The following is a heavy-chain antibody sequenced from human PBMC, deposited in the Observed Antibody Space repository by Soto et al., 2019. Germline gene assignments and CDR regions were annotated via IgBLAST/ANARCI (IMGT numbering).Heavy chain of an antibody. CDR2: INPSGGST. CDR1: GYTFTSYY. D-gene: IGHD3-3*01. Sequence: ASVKVSCKASGYTFTSYYMHWVRQAPGQGLEWMGIINPSGGSTSYAQKFQGRVTITRDTSTSTVYMELSSLRSEDTAVYYCARVPIFGVVTPGSFDYWGQGTLVTVSS. V-gene: IGHV1-46*01. CDR3: ARVPIFGVVTPGSFDY. J-gene: IGHJ4*02.